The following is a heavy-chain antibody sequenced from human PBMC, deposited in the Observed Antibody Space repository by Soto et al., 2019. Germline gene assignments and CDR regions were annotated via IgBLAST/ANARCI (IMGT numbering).Heavy chain of an antibody. CDR3: PRGYDFWSGYYYPYGMDV. CDR1: GFIFSSYA. V-gene: IGHV3-30-3*01. D-gene: IGHD3-3*01. J-gene: IGHJ6*02. Sequence: QVQLVESGGGVVQPGRSLRLSCAASGFIFSSYAMHWVRQAPGKGLEWVAVISFDGSYNYYADSVKGRFTISRDNSKNTLCLQMNSLRAEDTAVYYCPRGYDFWSGYYYPYGMDVWGQGTTVTVSS. CDR2: ISFDGSYN.